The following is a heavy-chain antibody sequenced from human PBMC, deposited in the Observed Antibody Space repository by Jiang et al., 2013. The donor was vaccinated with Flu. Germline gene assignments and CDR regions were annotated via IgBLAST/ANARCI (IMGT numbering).Heavy chain of an antibody. CDR1: FTSYW. D-gene: IGHD1-26*01. CDR3: ARQVVGATNYYYYYGMDV. CDR2: IYPGDSDT. V-gene: IGHV5-51*01. Sequence: FTSYWIGWVRQMPGKGLEWMGIIYPGDSDTRYSPSFQGQVTISADKSISTAYLQWSSLKASDTAMYYCARQVVGATNYYYYYGMDVWGQGTTVTVSS. J-gene: IGHJ6*02.